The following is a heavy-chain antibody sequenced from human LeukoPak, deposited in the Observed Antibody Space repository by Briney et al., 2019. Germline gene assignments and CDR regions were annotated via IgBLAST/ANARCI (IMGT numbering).Heavy chain of an antibody. CDR3: ARASYYDLLTGPLCPDY. CDR2: INPNSGGT. D-gene: IGHD3-9*01. CDR1: GYTFSGCY. Sequence: ASVKVFCKASGYTFSGCYMQWVRQAPGQGLERMGWINPNSGGTNYAQKFQGRVTMTRDTSISTAYLELSRVRSDDTAAYYCARASYYDLLTGPLCPDYWGQGTLVTVSS. J-gene: IGHJ4*02. V-gene: IGHV1-2*02.